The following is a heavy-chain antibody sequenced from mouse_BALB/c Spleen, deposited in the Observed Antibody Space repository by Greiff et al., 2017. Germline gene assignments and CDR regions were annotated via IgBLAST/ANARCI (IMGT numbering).Heavy chain of an antibody. CDR1: GFNIKDTY. D-gene: IGHD2-1*01. J-gene: IGHJ4*01. CDR2: IDPANGNT. V-gene: IGHV14-3*02. CDR3: ARGNHTVAMED. Sequence: VQLQQSGAELVKPGASVKLSCTASGFNIKDTYMHWVKQRPEQGLEWIGRIDPANGNTKYDPKFQGKATITADTSSNTAYLQLSSLTSEDTAVYYWARGNHTVAMEDGGQGTSGTVAS.